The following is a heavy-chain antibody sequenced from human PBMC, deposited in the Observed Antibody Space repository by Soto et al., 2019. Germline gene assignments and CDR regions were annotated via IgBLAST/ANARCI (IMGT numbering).Heavy chain of an antibody. CDR2: IYYSGST. V-gene: IGHV4-39*01. J-gene: IGHJ4*02. CDR3: ARGRYCSGGSCYLTPTDY. D-gene: IGHD2-15*01. CDR1: GGSISSSSYY. Sequence: QLQLQESGPGLVKPSETLSLTCTVSGGSISSSSYYWGWIRQPPGKGLEWIGSIYYSGSTYYNPPLKSRVTISVDTSKTQFALKLSSVTAADTAVYYCARGRYCSGGSCYLTPTDYWGPGTLVTVSS.